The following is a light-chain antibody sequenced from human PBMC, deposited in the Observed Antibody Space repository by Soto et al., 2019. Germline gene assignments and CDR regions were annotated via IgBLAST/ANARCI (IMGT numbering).Light chain of an antibody. CDR1: SSDVGSYNR. J-gene: IGLJ1*01. CDR2: EVS. V-gene: IGLV2-18*02. Sequence: QSALTQPPSVSGSPGQSVAISCTGTSSDVGSYNRVSWYQQPPGAAPKPMIYEVSNRPSGVPDRFSGSKSGNTASLTISGLQAEDEADYYCKSYTGSSTYVFGTGTKVTVL. CDR3: KSYTGSSTYV.